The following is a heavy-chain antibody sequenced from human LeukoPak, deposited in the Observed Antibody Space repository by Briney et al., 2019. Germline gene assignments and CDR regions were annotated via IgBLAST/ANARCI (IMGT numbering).Heavy chain of an antibody. J-gene: IGHJ4*02. V-gene: IGHV4-34*01. CDR2: INHSGST. CDR1: GGSFSGYY. CDR3: ARVPGYSYGYGLDY. D-gene: IGHD5-18*01. Sequence: PSETLPLTCAVYGGSFSGYYWSWIRRPPGKGLEWIGEINHSGSTNYNPSLKSRVTISVDTSKNQFSLKLSSVTAADTAVYYCARVPGYSYGYGLDYWGQGTLVTVSS.